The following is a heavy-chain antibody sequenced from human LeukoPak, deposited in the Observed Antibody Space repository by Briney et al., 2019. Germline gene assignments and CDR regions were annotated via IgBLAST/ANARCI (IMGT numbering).Heavy chain of an antibody. Sequence: ASVKVSCKASGYTFTSYDINWVRQATGQGLEWMGWMNPNSGNTGYAQKFQGRVTMTRNTSISTAYMELSSLRSEDTAVYYCARASLKRGCYYYDSSGYPFDYWGQGTLVTVSS. CDR3: ARASLKRGCYYYDSSGYPFDY. CDR2: MNPNSGNT. CDR1: GYTFTSYD. J-gene: IGHJ4*02. V-gene: IGHV1-8*01. D-gene: IGHD3-22*01.